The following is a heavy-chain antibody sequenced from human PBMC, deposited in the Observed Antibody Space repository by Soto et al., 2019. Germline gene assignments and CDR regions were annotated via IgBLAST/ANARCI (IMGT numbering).Heavy chain of an antibody. D-gene: IGHD2-15*01. CDR3: AKGGVRGSGGYEPRS. Sequence: EEQLLESGGGLVQPGGSLRLSCAASGFTFSIYAMMWVRPAPGKGLEWVSAMTGDAVDTYYIDSVKGRFTISRDNSKKTLYLQMTSLAAEDTAVYVCAKGGVRGSGGYEPRSWGKGTVVTVSS. CDR2: MTGDAVDT. CDR1: GFTFSIYA. V-gene: IGHV3-23*01. J-gene: IGHJ5*02.